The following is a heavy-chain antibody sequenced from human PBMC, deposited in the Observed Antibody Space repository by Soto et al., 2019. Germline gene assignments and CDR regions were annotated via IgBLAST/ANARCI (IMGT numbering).Heavy chain of an antibody. CDR3: ARDHSSGYSYGYAFDI. CDR2: ISYDGSNK. Sequence: GGSLRLSCAASGFTFSSYAMHWVRQAPGKGLEWVAVISYDGSNKYYADSVKGRFTISRDNSKNTLYLQMNSLRAEDTAVYYCARDHSSGYSYGYAFDIGGQGTMVTVSS. D-gene: IGHD5-18*01. J-gene: IGHJ3*02. V-gene: IGHV3-30-3*01. CDR1: GFTFSSYA.